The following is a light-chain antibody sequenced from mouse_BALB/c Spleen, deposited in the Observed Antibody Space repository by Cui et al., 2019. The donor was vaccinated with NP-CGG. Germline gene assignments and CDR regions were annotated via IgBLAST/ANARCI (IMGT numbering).Light chain of an antibody. V-gene: IGLV1*01. J-gene: IGLJ1*01. CDR2: GTN. CDR1: TGAVTTSNY. CDR3: ALWYSNHWG. Sequence: QAVVLQESALTTSPGETVTPTCRPSTGAVTTSNYANWVQEKPDHLFTGLIGGTNNRAPGVPARFSGSLIGDKAALTITGAQTEDEAIYFCALWYSNHWGFGGGTKLTVL.